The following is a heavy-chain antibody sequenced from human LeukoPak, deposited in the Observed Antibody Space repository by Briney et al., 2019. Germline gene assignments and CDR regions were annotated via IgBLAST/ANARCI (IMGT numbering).Heavy chain of an antibody. D-gene: IGHD3-22*01. Sequence: GASVKVSCKASGYTFTGYYMHWVRQAPGQGLEWMAWINPNSGGTNYAQKFQGRVTMTRDTSISTAYMELSRLRSDDTAVYYCANLDYYDSSPVSDYWGQGTLVTVSS. CDR3: ANLDYYDSSPVSDY. J-gene: IGHJ4*02. CDR2: INPNSGGT. CDR1: GYTFTGYY. V-gene: IGHV1-2*02.